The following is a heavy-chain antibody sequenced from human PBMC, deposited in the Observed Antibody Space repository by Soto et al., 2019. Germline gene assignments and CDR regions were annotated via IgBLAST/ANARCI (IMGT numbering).Heavy chain of an antibody. CDR2: ISGSGGST. D-gene: IGHD6-19*01. CDR3: ARDEGRIAVAGYYYCYGMDV. J-gene: IGHJ6*02. CDR1: GFTFSSYA. Sequence: EVQLLESGGGLVQPGGSLRLSCAASGFTFSSYAMSWVRQAPGKGLEWVSAISGSGGSTYYADSVKGRFTISRDNSKNTLYLQMNSLRAEDTAVYYCARDEGRIAVAGYYYCYGMDVWGQGTTVTVSS. V-gene: IGHV3-23*01.